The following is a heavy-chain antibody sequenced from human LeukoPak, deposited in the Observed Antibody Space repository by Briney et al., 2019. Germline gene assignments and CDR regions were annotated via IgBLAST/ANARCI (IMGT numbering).Heavy chain of an antibody. D-gene: IGHD6-13*01. J-gene: IGHJ4*02. V-gene: IGHV3-15*01. CDR2: IKSKTDGGTP. Sequence: GGSLRLSCAASGFTFSNAWMSWVRQAPGKGLEWVGRIKSKTDGGTPDYAAPVEGRFTISRDDSKNTLYLQMNSLKTEDTAVYYCTGVSRSSWYDYWGQGTLVTVSS. CDR3: TGVSRSSWYDY. CDR1: GFTFSNAW.